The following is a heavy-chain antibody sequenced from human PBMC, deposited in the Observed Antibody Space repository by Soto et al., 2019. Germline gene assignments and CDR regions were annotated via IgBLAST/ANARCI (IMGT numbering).Heavy chain of an antibody. CDR1: GFSLSTSGMR. CDR2: IDWDDDK. Sequence: SGPTLVNPPQTLTLTCTFSGFSLSTSGMRVSWIRQPPGKALEWLARIDWDDDKFYSTSLKTRLTISKDTSKNQVVLTMTNMDPVDTATYYCARSYYDSSGYPYYFDYWGQGTLVTVSS. V-gene: IGHV2-70*04. CDR3: ARSYYDSSGYPYYFDY. J-gene: IGHJ4*02. D-gene: IGHD3-22*01.